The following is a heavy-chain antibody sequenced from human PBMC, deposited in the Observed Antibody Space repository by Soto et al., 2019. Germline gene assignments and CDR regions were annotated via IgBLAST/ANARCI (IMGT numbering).Heavy chain of an antibody. D-gene: IGHD3-3*01. J-gene: IGHJ4*01. CDR3: ARDYDFWSGLHFDY. CDR1: GFTFSSYS. CDR2: ISSSSSTI. Sequence: PGGSLRLSCAASGFTFSSYSMNWVRQAPGKGLEWVSYISSSSSTIYYADSVKGRFTISRDNAKNSLYLQMNSLRDEDTAVYYCARDYDFWSGLHFDYWGHGTLVTVSS. V-gene: IGHV3-48*02.